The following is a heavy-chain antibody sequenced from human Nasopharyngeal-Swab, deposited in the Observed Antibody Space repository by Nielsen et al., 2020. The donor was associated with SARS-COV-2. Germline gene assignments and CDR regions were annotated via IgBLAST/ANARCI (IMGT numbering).Heavy chain of an antibody. V-gene: IGHV4-39*07. Sequence: SETLSLTCTVSGGSISSSSYYWGWIRQPPGKGLEWIGSIYYSGSTYYNPSLKSRVTISVDTSKNQFSLKLSSVTAADTAVYYCTAAESGYYYYYGMDVWGQGTTVTVFS. CDR2: IYYSGST. J-gene: IGHJ6*02. CDR1: GGSISSSSYY. CDR3: TAAESGYYYYYGMDV. D-gene: IGHD6-13*01.